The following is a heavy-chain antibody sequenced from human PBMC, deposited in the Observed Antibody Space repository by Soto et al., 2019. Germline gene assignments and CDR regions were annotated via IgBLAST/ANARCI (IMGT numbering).Heavy chain of an antibody. V-gene: IGHV1-8*02. CDR1: GSPFTSYD. CDR2: MNPNSGNT. CDR3: ARGDCSSLSCYTISHYYYGIDV. J-gene: IGHJ6*02. Sequence: APVKGSCKASGSPFTSYDITWVREANGQGPVWMGWMNPNSGNTGYAQKFQGRVTMTRNTSISTAYMELSSLRSEDPDVYYCARGDCSSLSCYTISHYYYGIDVYDQRTTFTVSS. D-gene: IGHD2-2*02.